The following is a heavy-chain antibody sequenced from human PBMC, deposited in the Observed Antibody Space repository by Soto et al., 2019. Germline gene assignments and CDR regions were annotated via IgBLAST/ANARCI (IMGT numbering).Heavy chain of an antibody. CDR1: GDSIGTTHSY. Sequence: QVQLLESGPGLVKPSETLSLTCTVSGDSIGTTHSYWAWIRQSPGKRLEWIGNIHYSGSTYYMPSLRSRVTLSVDTSKNQFSLRLTSVTAEDTAVYYCARHEGNGNVWPLDYWGQGILVTVSS. D-gene: IGHD2-8*01. CDR2: IHYSGST. CDR3: ARHEGNGNVWPLDY. J-gene: IGHJ4*02. V-gene: IGHV4-39*01.